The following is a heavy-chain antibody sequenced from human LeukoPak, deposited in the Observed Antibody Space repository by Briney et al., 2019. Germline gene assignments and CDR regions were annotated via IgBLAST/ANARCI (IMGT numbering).Heavy chain of an antibody. CDR2: IIPIFGTA. J-gene: IGHJ6*03. Sequence: SVKVSCKASGGTFSSYAISWVRQAPGQGLEWMGGIIPIFGTANYAQKFQGRVTITADESTSTAYMELSSLRSEDTAVYYCARTEYSSSWYVGGTPYYYYYMDVWGKGTTVTISS. CDR1: GGTFSSYA. CDR3: ARTEYSSSWYVGGTPYYYYYMDV. V-gene: IGHV1-69*01. D-gene: IGHD6-13*01.